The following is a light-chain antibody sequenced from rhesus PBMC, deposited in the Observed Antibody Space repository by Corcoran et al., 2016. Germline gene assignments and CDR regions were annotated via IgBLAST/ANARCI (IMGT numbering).Light chain of an antibody. CDR1: QGISSW. V-gene: IGKV1-22*01. J-gene: IGKJ2*01. CDR3: RQYRIRPYS. Sequence: DIQMTQSPSSLAASVGDTVTITCRASQGISSWLAWYQQKPGKAPKLLIYQASSLQCGVPSRFSGSGSLTDFTLTIRSLQSEDFSSYYCRQYRIRPYSFGQGTKVEI. CDR2: QAS.